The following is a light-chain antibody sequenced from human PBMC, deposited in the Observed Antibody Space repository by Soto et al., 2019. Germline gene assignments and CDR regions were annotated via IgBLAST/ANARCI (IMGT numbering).Light chain of an antibody. CDR3: QHWNTCPWS. Sequence: DIQMTQSPSTLSASVGDRLTITCRSSQSISSWLGWYQQKPGKAPKLLIYKASSLESGATSRFSGSGSGTEFTLTYSSLQTEDFATYYCQHWNTCPWSFRQGTKVDIK. J-gene: IGKJ1*01. CDR2: KAS. V-gene: IGKV1-5*03. CDR1: QSISSW.